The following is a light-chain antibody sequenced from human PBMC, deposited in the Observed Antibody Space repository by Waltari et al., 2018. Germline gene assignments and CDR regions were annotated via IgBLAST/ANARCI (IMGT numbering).Light chain of an antibody. Sequence: AQAQPNTVTRSPGQSITITCTGTSTAVSDYDSHTWYQQTTGKAPRLIIYDVNHRPSGLPDRFSGSKSGNTASLSISGLQAEDEADYYCNSFTTSFTFVFGTGTKVTVL. V-gene: IGLV2-14*03. CDR1: STAVSDYDS. J-gene: IGLJ1*01. CDR3: NSFTTSFTFV. CDR2: DVN.